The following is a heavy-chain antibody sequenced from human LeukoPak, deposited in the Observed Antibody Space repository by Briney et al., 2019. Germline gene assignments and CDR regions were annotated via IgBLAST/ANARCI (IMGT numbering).Heavy chain of an antibody. V-gene: IGHV3-7*01. J-gene: IGHJ4*02. CDR1: GFTFDNYW. CDR3: ARGRGIAL. Sequence: PGGSLRLSCAASGFTFDNYWMNWVRQAPGKGLEWVANIEDDGNKKNYVDSVKGRFTISRDNVKNSLYLQMNSLRVEDTAVHYCARGRGIALWGQGTLVTVSS. D-gene: IGHD6-13*01. CDR2: IEDDGNKK.